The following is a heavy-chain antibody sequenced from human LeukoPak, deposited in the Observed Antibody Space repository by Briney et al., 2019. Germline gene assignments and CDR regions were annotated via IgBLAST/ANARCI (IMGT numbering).Heavy chain of an antibody. J-gene: IGHJ4*02. CDR1: GFTFDDYA. V-gene: IGHV3-43D*03. CDR3: AKDMAAYYYASGNIDY. CDR2: ISWDGGGT. Sequence: PGGSLRLSCAASGFTFDDYAMHWVRHAPGKGLEWVSLISWDGGGTYYADTVKGRFTISREKSKKCVYVQMNSVRAEDTALYYCAKDMAAYYYASGNIDYWGQGTLVTVSS. D-gene: IGHD3-10*01.